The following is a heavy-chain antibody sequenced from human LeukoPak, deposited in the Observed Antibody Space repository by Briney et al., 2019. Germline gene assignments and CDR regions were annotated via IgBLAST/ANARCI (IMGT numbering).Heavy chain of an antibody. CDR3: AKEARARPLWFGEEVSSCSDY. Sequence: PGGSLRLSCAASGFTFSSYAMSWVRQAPGKGLEWVSAISGSGGSTYYADSVKGRFTISRDNSKNTLYLQMNSLRAEDTAVYYCAKEARARPLWFGEEVSSCSDYWGQGTLVTVSS. CDR1: GFTFSSYA. V-gene: IGHV3-23*01. CDR2: ISGSGGST. J-gene: IGHJ4*02. D-gene: IGHD3-10*01.